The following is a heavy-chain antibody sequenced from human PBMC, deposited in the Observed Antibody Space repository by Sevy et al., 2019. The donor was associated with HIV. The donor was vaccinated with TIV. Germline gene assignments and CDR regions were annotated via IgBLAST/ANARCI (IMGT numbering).Heavy chain of an antibody. D-gene: IGHD1-26*01. V-gene: IGHV3-30*18. Sequence: GGSLRLSCAASGFIFTNYGMHWVRQAPGKGLEWVAVISHDGSLKYYADSVRGRVTISRDSSKNTVSLQMNSLRFEDTAVYYCAKGSRATHSAFDFWGQGQWSPSPQ. CDR2: ISHDGSLK. CDR3: AKGSRATHSAFDF. J-gene: IGHJ3*01. CDR1: GFIFTNYG.